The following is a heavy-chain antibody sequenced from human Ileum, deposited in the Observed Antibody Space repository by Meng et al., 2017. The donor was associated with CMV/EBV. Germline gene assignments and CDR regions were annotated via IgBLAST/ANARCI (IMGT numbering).Heavy chain of an antibody. D-gene: IGHD6-13*01. CDR2: ISSSSSYT. CDR1: GFTFSDYN. V-gene: IGHV3-11*05. J-gene: IGHJ4*02. Sequence: QGRLVETGGVWSRPGGSLRLSLVACGFTFSDYNMSWIRQAPGEGLEWVSYISSSSSYTNYADSVKGRFTISRDNAKNSLYLQMNSLRAEDTAVYYCARGLGYSSTSFDYWGQGTLVTVSS. CDR3: ARGLGYSSTSFDY.